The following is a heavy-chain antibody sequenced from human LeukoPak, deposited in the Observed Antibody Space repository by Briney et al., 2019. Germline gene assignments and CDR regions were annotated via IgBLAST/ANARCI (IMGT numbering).Heavy chain of an antibody. CDR3: ARGVDYNTYYFDS. CDR2: FYYNGNA. V-gene: IGHV4-59*01. Sequence: SETLSLSCTVSGGSISTYYWSWIRQSPGKGLEWIGYFYYNGNANYNPSLKSRVTVSVDSSKNQVSLKLTSVTAADTAVYYCARGVDYNTYYFDSWSQGTLVTVSS. J-gene: IGHJ4*02. CDR1: GGSISTYY. D-gene: IGHD4-11*01.